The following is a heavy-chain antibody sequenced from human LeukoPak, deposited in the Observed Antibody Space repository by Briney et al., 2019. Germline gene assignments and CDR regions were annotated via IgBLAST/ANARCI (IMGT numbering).Heavy chain of an antibody. V-gene: IGHV1-2*02. J-gene: IGHJ4*02. CDR1: GYTFTGYY. CDR2: INPNSGGT. CDR3: ARTRYSSGWNFDY. D-gene: IGHD6-19*01. Sequence: ASVKVSCKASGYTFTGYYMHWVRQAPGQGLEWMGWINPNSGGTNYAQKFQGRVTMTRDTSISTAYMELSRLRSDDTAVYYCARTRYSSGWNFDYWAREPWSPSPQ.